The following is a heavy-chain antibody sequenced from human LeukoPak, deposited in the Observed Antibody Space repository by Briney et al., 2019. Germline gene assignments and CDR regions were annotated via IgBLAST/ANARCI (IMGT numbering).Heavy chain of an antibody. J-gene: IGHJ5*02. CDR1: GHSITSGGYY. CDR3: AREMDYYDSGGYYLQWFDP. D-gene: IGHD3-22*01. CDR2: LYYSGST. Sequence: SDPVSLTCTVSGHSITSGGYYWRWIRQHAGKGVESSVYLYYSGSTSYNPSLKSRVTIALDTSRNQFSVKLSSVTAADTAVYYCAREMDYYDSGGYYLQWFDPWGQGTLVTVSS. V-gene: IGHV4-31*03.